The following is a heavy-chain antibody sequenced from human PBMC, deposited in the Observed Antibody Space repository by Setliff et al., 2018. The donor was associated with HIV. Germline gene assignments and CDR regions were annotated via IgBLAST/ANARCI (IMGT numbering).Heavy chain of an antibody. D-gene: IGHD2-21*02. CDR1: GGSISSSTYY. CDR2: IYYSGST. CDR3: TRSLVVTAHLDY. J-gene: IGHJ4*02. Sequence: PSETLSLTCTVSGGSISSSTYYWGWIRQPPGKGLEWIGTIYYSGSTYYNPSLKSRLTISVDTSKNQFSLKLNSVTAADTAVYYCTRSLVVTAHLDYWGQGTLVTVSS. V-gene: IGHV4-39*01.